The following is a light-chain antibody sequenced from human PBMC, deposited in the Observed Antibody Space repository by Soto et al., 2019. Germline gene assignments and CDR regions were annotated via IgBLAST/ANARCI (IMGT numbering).Light chain of an antibody. CDR2: GAS. CDR3: QQYGSSPRS. J-gene: IGKJ1*01. V-gene: IGKV3-20*01. Sequence: EIVLTQSPGTLSLSPGERATLSCRASQSVSSTYLAWYQHKLGQAPRLLIYGASSKASGIPDRFSGSGSGTDLTLTISRLEPEDFAEYYCQQYGSSPRSXGQGTKVDIK. CDR1: QSVSSTY.